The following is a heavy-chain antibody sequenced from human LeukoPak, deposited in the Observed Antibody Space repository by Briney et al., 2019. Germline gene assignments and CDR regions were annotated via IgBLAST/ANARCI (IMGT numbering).Heavy chain of an antibody. V-gene: IGHV3-21*01. Sequence: KPGGSLRLSCAASGFTFSSYSMNWVRQAPGKGLEWVSSISSSSSYIYYADSVKGRFTISRENAKNSLYLQMNSLRAEDKAVYYCARDNTGSVRGVIISGSMDVWGQGTTVTVSS. J-gene: IGHJ6*02. CDR1: GFTFSSYS. D-gene: IGHD3-10*01. CDR2: ISSSSSYI. CDR3: ARDNTGSVRGVIISGSMDV.